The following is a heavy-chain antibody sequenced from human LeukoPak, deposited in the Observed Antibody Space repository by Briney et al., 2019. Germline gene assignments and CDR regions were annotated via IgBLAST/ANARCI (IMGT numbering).Heavy chain of an antibody. J-gene: IGHJ4*02. CDR3: ARDAPLSGETFGPDY. D-gene: IGHD3-16*02. CDR2: ISAYNGNT. V-gene: IGHV1-18*01. CDR1: GYTFTNYG. Sequence: GASVKVSCKASGYTFTNYGISWVRQAPGQGLEWMGWISAYNGNTNYAQKLQGRVTMTTDTSTSTAYMELRSLRSEDTAVYYCARDAPLSGETFGPDYWGQGTLVTVSS.